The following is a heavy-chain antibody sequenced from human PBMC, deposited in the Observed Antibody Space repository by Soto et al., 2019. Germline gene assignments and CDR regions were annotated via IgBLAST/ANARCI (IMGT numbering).Heavy chain of an antibody. CDR2: ISSSGST. J-gene: IGHJ5*02. V-gene: IGHV4-31*03. D-gene: IGHD1-20*01. CDR3: ARDIRYNSGPWFDP. CDR1: GGSIRSSTYY. Sequence: QLQESGPGLVKPSQTLSLTCSVSGGSIRSSTYYWTWIRQHPGKGLEWIGYISSSGSTHYNPSLKSRVTMSVDTSKNQFSLNLSSVTVADTAVYLYARDIRYNSGPWFDPWGRGILVTVSS.